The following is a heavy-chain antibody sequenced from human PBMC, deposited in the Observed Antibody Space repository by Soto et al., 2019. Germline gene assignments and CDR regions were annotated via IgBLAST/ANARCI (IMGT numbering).Heavy chain of an antibody. CDR3: AKEEALFDGDYEYYFDY. V-gene: IGHV3-23*01. CDR2: ISGSGGST. D-gene: IGHD4-17*01. CDR1: GFTFSSYA. Sequence: EVQLLESGGGLVQPGGSLRLSCAASGFTFSSYAMSWVRQAPGKGLEWVSAISGSGGSTYYADSEKGRFTIPRDNSKNTMYQQMNSQRAEDTAVYYCAKEEALFDGDYEYYFDYWGQGTLVTVSS. J-gene: IGHJ4*02.